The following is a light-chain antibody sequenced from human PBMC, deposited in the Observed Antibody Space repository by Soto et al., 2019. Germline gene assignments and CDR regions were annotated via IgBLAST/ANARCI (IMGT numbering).Light chain of an antibody. Sequence: DIQMTQSPSTLSASVGDRVTITCRASQSISSWLAWYQQKPGKAPKLLIYKASTLESGVPSRFSGSGSGTEFSTNISSLPPADFFTFYFPQDNNFPPFTFGPGTQVDIK. V-gene: IGKV1-5*03. CDR1: QSISSW. J-gene: IGKJ3*01. CDR2: KAS. CDR3: PQDNNFPPFT.